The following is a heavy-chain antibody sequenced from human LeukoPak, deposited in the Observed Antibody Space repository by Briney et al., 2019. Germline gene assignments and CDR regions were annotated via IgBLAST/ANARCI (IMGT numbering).Heavy chain of an antibody. CDR1: GFTFSNYE. J-gene: IGHJ4*02. V-gene: IGHV3-49*04. Sequence: GGSLRLSCAASGFTFSNYEINWVRQAPGKGPEWVGFIRSKAYGGTTEYAASVKGRFTISRDDSKSIAYLQMNSLKTEDTAVYYCTRDRITMVRGVTMLDYWGQGTLVTVSS. CDR3: TRDRITMVRGVTMLDY. D-gene: IGHD3-10*01. CDR2: IRSKAYGGTT.